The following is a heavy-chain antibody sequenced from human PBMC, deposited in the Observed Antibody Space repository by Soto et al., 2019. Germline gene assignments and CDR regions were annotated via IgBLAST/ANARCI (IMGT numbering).Heavy chain of an antibody. Sequence: QVQLVESGGGVIQPGRSLRLSCAASGFTFSSYGMHWVGQGPGKGLEWVTVIWYDGSNKYYADSVKGRFTISRDNSKNTLYLQMNSLRAEDTAIYYCARDRSNYGVYWGQGTLVTVSS. CDR2: IWYDGSNK. CDR3: ARDRSNYGVY. V-gene: IGHV3-33*01. CDR1: GFTFSSYG. D-gene: IGHD3-16*02. J-gene: IGHJ4*02.